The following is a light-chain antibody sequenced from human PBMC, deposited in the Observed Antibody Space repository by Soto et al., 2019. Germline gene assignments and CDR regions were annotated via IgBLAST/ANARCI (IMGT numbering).Light chain of an antibody. V-gene: IGLV2-11*01. CDR3: CSFAGSCTFWV. Sequence: QSALTQPRSVSGSPGQSVTISCTGTSSDVGDYNYVSWYQQYPGKAPKLVIYDVSKRPSGVPDRFSGSKSGNMASLTISGFQAEDEADYYCCSFAGSCTFWVFGVGTKLTVL. CDR2: DVS. J-gene: IGLJ3*02. CDR1: SSDVGDYNY.